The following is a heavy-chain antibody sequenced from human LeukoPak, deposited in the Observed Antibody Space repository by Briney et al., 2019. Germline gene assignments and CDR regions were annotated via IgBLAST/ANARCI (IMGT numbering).Heavy chain of an antibody. CDR3: AISRDVYTRPTLDY. J-gene: IGHJ4*02. V-gene: IGHV1-69*13. CDR1: GGTFSSHA. CDR2: IIPIFGTA. D-gene: IGHD5-24*01. Sequence: SVKVSCKASGGTFSSHAISWVRQAPGQGLEWMGGIIPIFGTANYAQKFQGRVTITADEPTSTAYMELSSLRSEDTAVYYCAISRDVYTRPTLDYWGQGTLVTVSS.